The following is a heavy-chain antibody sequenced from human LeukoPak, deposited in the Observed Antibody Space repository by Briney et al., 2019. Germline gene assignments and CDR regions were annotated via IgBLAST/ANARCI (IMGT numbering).Heavy chain of an antibody. V-gene: IGHV4-30-2*01. Sequence: SQTLSLTCTVSGGSISSGGYYWSWIRQPPGKGLEWTGYIYHSGSTYYNPSLKSRVTISVDRSKNQFSLKLSSVTAADTAVYYCAREKGAAGGDAFDIWGQGTMVTVSS. CDR1: GGSISSGGYY. J-gene: IGHJ3*02. D-gene: IGHD6-13*01. CDR2: IYHSGST. CDR3: AREKGAAGGDAFDI.